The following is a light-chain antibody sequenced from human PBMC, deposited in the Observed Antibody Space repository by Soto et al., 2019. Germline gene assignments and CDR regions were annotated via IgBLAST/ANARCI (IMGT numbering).Light chain of an antibody. CDR3: QQYDNWPTWT. Sequence: EIVLTQSPATLSVSPGERGTLSCRASQSVSTNLGWYQQKPGQAPRLLIYGASTRATGIPARFSGSGSGTEFTLTISSLQSEDFAVYYGQQYDNWPTWTFGQGTKVEIK. J-gene: IGKJ1*01. CDR2: GAS. V-gene: IGKV3-15*01. CDR1: QSVSTN.